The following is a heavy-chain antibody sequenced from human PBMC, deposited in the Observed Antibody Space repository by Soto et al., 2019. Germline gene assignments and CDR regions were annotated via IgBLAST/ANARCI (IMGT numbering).Heavy chain of an antibody. CDR2: ISPLKGRT. CDR1: GYTFTSYG. D-gene: IGHD4-17*01. J-gene: IGHJ1*01. Sequence: QVQLVQSGLVLKRPGASMKVSCKASGYTFTSYGISWVRQAPGQGLEWMAWISPLKGRTQYSQKAQGRVTLSTDTSSNTAYMEMTTLRVDNTAVYYCAMDYGDRPEYFKHWGQGTLVTVS. V-gene: IGHV1-18*04. CDR3: AMDYGDRPEYFKH.